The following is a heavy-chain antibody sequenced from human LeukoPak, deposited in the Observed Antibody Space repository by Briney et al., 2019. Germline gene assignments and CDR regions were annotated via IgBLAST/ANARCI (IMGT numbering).Heavy chain of an antibody. CDR2: VSAYNAHT. CDR1: GYTFTNYG. CDR3: AKEGFGPADSDY. Sequence: ASVKVSCKASGYTFTNYGFTWVRQAPGQGLEWMGWVSAYNAHTKYPQKLQGRVTVTTDTSTTTAYMELRSLRSDDTAVYYCAKEGFGPADSDYWGQGSLVTVSS. J-gene: IGHJ4*02. D-gene: IGHD2-2*01. V-gene: IGHV1-18*01.